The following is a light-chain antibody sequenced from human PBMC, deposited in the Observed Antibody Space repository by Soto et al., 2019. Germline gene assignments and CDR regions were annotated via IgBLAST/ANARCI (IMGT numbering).Light chain of an antibody. J-gene: IGKJ4*02. CDR3: LKPSKRQLT. V-gene: IGKV1-8*01. Sequence: AIRMTQAPSSLSSSTGDRVTITCRASQGISSYLAWYQQKPGKAPKLLIYAASTLQSGVPSRFSGSGSGTDLTRTISSLEPEVCALYSRLKPSKRQLTFGGGPKG. CDR2: AAS. CDR1: QGISSY.